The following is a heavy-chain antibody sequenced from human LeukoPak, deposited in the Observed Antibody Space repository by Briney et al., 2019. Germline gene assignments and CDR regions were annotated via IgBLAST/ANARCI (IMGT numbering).Heavy chain of an antibody. CDR2: INHSGTT. J-gene: IGHJ6*04. Sequence: IRQPPGXGLXXXGGINHSGTTKYNPXLKXRVTISVDTSKXXFSLKLISVTAADTSVYYCGXXXXXXXXXXXXXYXXVWXXGXXVXISS. CDR3: GXXXXXXXXXXXXXYXXV. V-gene: IGHV4-34*01.